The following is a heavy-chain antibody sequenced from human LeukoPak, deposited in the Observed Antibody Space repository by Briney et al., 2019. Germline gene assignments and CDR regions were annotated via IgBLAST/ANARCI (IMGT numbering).Heavy chain of an antibody. V-gene: IGHV3-66*01. J-gene: IGHJ6*02. D-gene: IGHD3-10*01. CDR3: AGRGSGYYYGMNV. Sequence: GGSLRLSCAPSGFTVSSTYMSWVRQAPGKGLEWVSIISGGGDTFYAGSVKGRFTISRDTSKNTLYLQMNSLRAEDTGVYYCAGRGSGYYYGMNVWGQGTTVTVSS. CDR1: GFTVSSTY. CDR2: ISGGGDT.